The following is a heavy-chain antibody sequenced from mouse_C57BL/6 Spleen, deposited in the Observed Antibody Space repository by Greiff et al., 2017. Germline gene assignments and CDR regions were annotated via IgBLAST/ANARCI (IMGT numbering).Heavy chain of an antibody. J-gene: IGHJ4*01. CDR2: ISSGSSTI. V-gene: IGHV5-17*01. Sequence: EVKVVESGGGLVKPGGSLKLSCAASGFTFSDYGMHWVRQAPEKGLEWVAYISSGSSTIYYADTVKGRFTISRDNAKNTLFLQMTSLRSEDTAMYYCARPDSNYAMDYWGQGTSVTVSS. CDR1: GFTFSDYG. CDR3: ARPDSNYAMDY. D-gene: IGHD2-5*01.